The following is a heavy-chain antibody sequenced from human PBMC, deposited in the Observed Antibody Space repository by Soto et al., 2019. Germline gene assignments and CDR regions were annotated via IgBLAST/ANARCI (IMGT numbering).Heavy chain of an antibody. Sequence: GESLRLSCAASGLIFSRNYMNWVRQAPGKGLEWVSVMYSGGNTYYADSVKGRFTISRDTSKNTLYLQMNSLRAEDTAVYYCASPGIPGDGTLDYWGQGT. J-gene: IGHJ4*02. CDR1: GLIFSRNY. V-gene: IGHV3-66*01. D-gene: IGHD6-13*01. CDR2: MYSGGNT. CDR3: ASPGIPGDGTLDY.